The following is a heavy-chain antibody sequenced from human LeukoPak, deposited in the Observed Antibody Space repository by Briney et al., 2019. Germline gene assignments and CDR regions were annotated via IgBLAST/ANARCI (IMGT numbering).Heavy chain of an antibody. D-gene: IGHD3-22*01. CDR2: IYPGDSDT. CDR1: GYSFTSYW. CDR3: ARHIGYDSSGNHPKPIDY. Sequence: GESLKISCKGSGYSFTSYWIGWVRQMPGKGLEWMGIIYPGDSDTRYSPSFQGQVTISADKSISTAYLQWSSLKASDTAMYYCARHIGYDSSGNHPKPIDYWGQGTLVTVSS. J-gene: IGHJ4*02. V-gene: IGHV5-51*01.